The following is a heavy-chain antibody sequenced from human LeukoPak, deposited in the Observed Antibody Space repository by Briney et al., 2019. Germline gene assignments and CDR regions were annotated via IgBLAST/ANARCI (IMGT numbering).Heavy chain of an antibody. Sequence: SQTLSLTCTVSGGSISSGGYYWSWIRQPPGKGLEWIGYIYHSGSTYYNPSLKSRVTISVDRSKNQFSLKLSSVTAADTAVYYCARGLGGIDDPALPRFFDYWGQGTLVTVSS. CDR2: IYHSGST. CDR3: ARGLGGIDDPALPRFFDY. D-gene: IGHD3-16*01. J-gene: IGHJ4*02. CDR1: GGSISSGGYY. V-gene: IGHV4-30-2*01.